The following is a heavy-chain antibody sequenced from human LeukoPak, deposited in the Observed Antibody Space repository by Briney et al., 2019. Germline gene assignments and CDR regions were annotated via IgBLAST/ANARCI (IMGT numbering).Heavy chain of an antibody. CDR3: TSRHHYYGSGSLYGPFDL. CDR2: IRSKANSYAT. D-gene: IGHD3-10*01. Sequence: GSLRLSCAASGFTFSGSAMHWVRQASGKGLEWVGRIRSKANSYATAYAASVKGRFTISRDDSKNTAYLQMNSLKTEDTAVYYCTSRHHYYGSGSLYGPFDLWGRGTLVTVSS. J-gene: IGHJ2*01. CDR1: GFTFSGSA. V-gene: IGHV3-73*01.